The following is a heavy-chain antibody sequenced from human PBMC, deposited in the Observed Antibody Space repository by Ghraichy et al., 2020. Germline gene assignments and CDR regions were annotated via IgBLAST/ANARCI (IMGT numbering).Heavy chain of an antibody. V-gene: IGHV3-21*01. J-gene: IGHJ3*02. Sequence: GGSLRLSCAASGFTFSSYTIHWVRQAPGKGLEWVSSISGRSSYIFYADSLKGRFTISRDNAKNSLFLQMNSLSAEDTAIYYCARDNLIRGVTAAFDIWGQGTLVAVSS. CDR2: ISGRSSYI. CDR3: ARDNLIRGVTAAFDI. D-gene: IGHD3-10*01. CDR1: GFTFSSYT.